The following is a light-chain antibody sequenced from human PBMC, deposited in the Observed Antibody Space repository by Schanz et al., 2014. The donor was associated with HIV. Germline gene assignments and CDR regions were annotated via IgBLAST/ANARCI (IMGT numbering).Light chain of an antibody. CDR2: DVI. V-gene: IGLV2-11*01. Sequence: QSALTQPRSVSGSPGQSVTISCTGTSNDVGDYNYVSWYQHHPGKAPKLMIYDVIKRPSGVPDRFSGSKSGNAASLTISGLQAEDEADYYCSSYTTTNTWLFGGGTKLTVL. CDR3: SSYTTTNTWL. CDR1: SNDVGDYNY. J-gene: IGLJ3*02.